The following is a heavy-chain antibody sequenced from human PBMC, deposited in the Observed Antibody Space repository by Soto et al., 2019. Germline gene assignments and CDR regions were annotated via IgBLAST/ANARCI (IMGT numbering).Heavy chain of an antibody. CDR1: GFSFNNSGMC. CDR2: IDWDDDK. J-gene: IGHJ5*02. CDR3: ARNFIAVAGDWFDP. Sequence: GPTLGNATRRVTLKCTFSGFSFNNSGMCVSWIRQPPGKALEWLARIDWDDDKYYSTSLKTRLTISKDTSKNQVVLTMTNMDPVDTATYYCARNFIAVAGDWFDPWGQGTLVTVSS. D-gene: IGHD6-19*01. V-gene: IGHV2-70*11.